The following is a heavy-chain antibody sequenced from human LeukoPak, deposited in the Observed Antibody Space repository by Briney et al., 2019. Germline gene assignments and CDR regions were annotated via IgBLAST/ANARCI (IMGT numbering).Heavy chain of an antibody. J-gene: IGHJ6*02. D-gene: IGHD2-15*01. CDR2: INPGNGDT. CDR1: GYTFTNYA. CDR3: ARERWHCRVNCYSVYYYALDV. Sequence: ASVKVSCKGSGYTFTNYAVHWVRQAPGQRLEWLGWINPGNGDTKYSQNFQGRVTVTSDTSAATAYVELNSLTPEDTAVYYCARERWHCRVNCYSVYYYALDVWGQGTTVTVSS. V-gene: IGHV1-3*01.